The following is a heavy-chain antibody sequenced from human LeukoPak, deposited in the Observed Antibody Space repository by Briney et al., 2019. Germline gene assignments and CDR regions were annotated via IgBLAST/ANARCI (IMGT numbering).Heavy chain of an antibody. CDR1: GFTFSSYS. CDR2: ISSSSSYI. D-gene: IGHD3-10*01. CDR3: ARERAYGVRGVGWFDP. J-gene: IGHJ5*02. V-gene: IGHV3-21*01. Sequence: PRGSLRLSCAASGFTFSSYSMNWVRQAPGKGLEWVSSISSSSSYIYYADSVKGRFTISRDNAKNSLYLQMNSLRAEDTAVYYCARERAYGVRGVGWFDPWGQGTLVTVSS.